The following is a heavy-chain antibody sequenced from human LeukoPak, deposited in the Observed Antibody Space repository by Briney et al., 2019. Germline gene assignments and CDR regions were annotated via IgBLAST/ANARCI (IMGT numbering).Heavy chain of an antibody. V-gene: IGHV3-48*03. D-gene: IGHD3-16*01. CDR3: ARVIQLTYMDV. CDR1: GFTLSGYE. J-gene: IGHJ6*03. Sequence: TGGSLRLSCAVSGFTLSGYEMNWVRPAPGKGLEWVSYISSSGSIIYYAGSVKGRFTVSRDNPKNSLFLQMNSLRAEDTAVYFCARVIQLTYMDVWGKGTTVTVSS. CDR2: ISSSGSII.